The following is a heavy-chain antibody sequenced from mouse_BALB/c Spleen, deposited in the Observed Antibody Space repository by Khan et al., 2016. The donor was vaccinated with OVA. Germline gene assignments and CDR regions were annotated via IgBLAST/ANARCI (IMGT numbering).Heavy chain of an antibody. CDR3: AASKIIATATSFYFDY. Sequence: VQLKESGPDLVKPSQSLSLTCTVTGYSITSGYSWHWIRQFPGNKLEWMGYIHYSGRTYYNPSLKSRISITRDTSKNQFFLQLNSMTTEDAAPVYCAASKIIATATSFYFDYWGQGTTLTVSS. J-gene: IGHJ2*01. CDR1: GYSITSGYS. D-gene: IGHD1-2*01. V-gene: IGHV3-1*02. CDR2: IHYSGRT.